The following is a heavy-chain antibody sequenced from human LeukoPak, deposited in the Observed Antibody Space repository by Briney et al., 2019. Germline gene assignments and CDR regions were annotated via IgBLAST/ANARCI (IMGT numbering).Heavy chain of an antibody. CDR3: AKDLYAVAAPFDY. J-gene: IGHJ4*02. D-gene: IGHD6-19*01. CDR2: IRYDGSDR. V-gene: IGHV3-30*02. Sequence: PGGSLRLSCTASGFTFSYYGMQWVRQAPGKGLEWVAFIRYDGSDRYYADSVKGRFTISRDNSLNTLYLQMNNLRPEDTAVYYCAKDLYAVAAPFDYWGQGTLVTVAS. CDR1: GFTFSYYG.